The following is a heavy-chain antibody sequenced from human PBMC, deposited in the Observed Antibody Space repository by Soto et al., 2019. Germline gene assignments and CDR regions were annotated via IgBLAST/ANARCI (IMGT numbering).Heavy chain of an antibody. CDR3: AKAWVGRKYYYYMDV. J-gene: IGHJ6*03. CDR2: ISWNSGSI. Sequence: GGSLRLSCAASGFTFDDYAMHWVRQAPGKGLEWVSGISWNSGSIGYADSVKGRFTISRDNAKNSLYLQMNSLRAEDTALYYCAKAWVGRKYYYYMDVWGKGTTVTVSS. D-gene: IGHD1-26*01. V-gene: IGHV3-9*01. CDR1: GFTFDDYA.